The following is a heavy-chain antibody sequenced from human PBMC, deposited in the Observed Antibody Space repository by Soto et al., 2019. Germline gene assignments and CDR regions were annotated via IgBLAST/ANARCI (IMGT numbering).Heavy chain of an antibody. Sequence: GASVKVSCKASGYTFTSYYMHWVRQAPGQGLEWMGIINPSGGSTSYAQKFQGRVTMTRDTSTSTVYMELSSLRSEDTAVYYCAREGGPDKYYYDSSGYPPPPDQEYFQHWGQGTLVTVSS. V-gene: IGHV1-46*01. CDR1: GYTFTSYY. CDR2: INPSGGST. J-gene: IGHJ1*01. D-gene: IGHD3-22*01. CDR3: AREGGPDKYYYDSSGYPPPPDQEYFQH.